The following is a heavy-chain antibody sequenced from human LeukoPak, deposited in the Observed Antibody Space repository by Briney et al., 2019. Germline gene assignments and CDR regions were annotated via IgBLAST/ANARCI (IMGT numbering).Heavy chain of an antibody. J-gene: IGHJ4*02. CDR2: ISAYNGNT. V-gene: IGHV1-18*01. CDR1: GYTFTSYG. D-gene: IGHD1-26*01. Sequence: ASVKVSCKASGYTFTSYGISWVRRAPGQGLEWMGWISAYNGNTNYAQKLQGRVTMTTDTSTSTAYMELRSLRSDDTAVYYRARITSEWELIDYWGQGTLVTVSS. CDR3: ARITSEWELIDY.